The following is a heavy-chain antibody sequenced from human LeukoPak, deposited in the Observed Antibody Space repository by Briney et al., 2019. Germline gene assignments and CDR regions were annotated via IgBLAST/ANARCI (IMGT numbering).Heavy chain of an antibody. CDR3: AKDLGDYYDSSGYPHFDY. CDR1: GFSFDDYA. Sequence: PGGSLRLPCAASGFSFDDYAMHWVRQAPGKGLEWVSGLNWNSGTIAYADSVKGRFTISRDNSKNTLYLQMNSLRAEDTAVYYCAKDLGDYYDSSGYPHFDYWGQGTLVTVSS. V-gene: IGHV3-9*01. CDR2: LNWNSGTI. J-gene: IGHJ4*02. D-gene: IGHD3-22*01.